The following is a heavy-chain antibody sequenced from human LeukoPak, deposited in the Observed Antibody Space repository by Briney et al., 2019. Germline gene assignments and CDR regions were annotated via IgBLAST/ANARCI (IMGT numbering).Heavy chain of an antibody. J-gene: IGHJ3*02. CDR3: ARDNYDTSAGAFDI. Sequence: EASVKVSCKASGGTFSSYAISWVRQAPGQGLEWMGGIIPTFGTANYAQKFQGRVTITADESTSTAYMELSSLRSEDTAVYYCARDNYDTSAGAFDIWGQGTMVTVSS. CDR1: GGTFSSYA. D-gene: IGHD3-22*01. CDR2: IIPTFGTA. V-gene: IGHV1-69*13.